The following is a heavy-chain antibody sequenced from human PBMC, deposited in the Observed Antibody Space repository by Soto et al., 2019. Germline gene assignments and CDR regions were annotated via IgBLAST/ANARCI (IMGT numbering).Heavy chain of an antibody. CDR1: GGSISSYD. D-gene: IGHD1-26*01. V-gene: IGHV4-59*01. CDR3: ARYGSHYYYYRMDV. Sequence: PSETLSLTCTVSGGSISSYDWSWIRQPPGKGLEWIGYIYSSGSTSYNPSLKSRVTISVDTSKNQFSLKLSSVTAADTAVYYCARYGSHYYYYRMDVWGQGTTVTVSS. J-gene: IGHJ6*02. CDR2: IYSSGST.